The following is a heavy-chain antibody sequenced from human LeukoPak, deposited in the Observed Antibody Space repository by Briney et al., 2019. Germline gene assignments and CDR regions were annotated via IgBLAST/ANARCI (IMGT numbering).Heavy chain of an antibody. CDR3: TRGGEILTHYKHIDY. CDR2: MNPNSGNT. Sequence: ASVKVSCKASGYTFTSYDINWVRQATGQGLEWMGWMNPNSGNTGYAQKFQGRVTMTRNTSINTAYMELTSLRSEDTAVYFCTRGGEILTHYKHIDYWGQGTLVTVSS. D-gene: IGHD3-9*01. V-gene: IGHV1-8*01. J-gene: IGHJ4*02. CDR1: GYTFTSYD.